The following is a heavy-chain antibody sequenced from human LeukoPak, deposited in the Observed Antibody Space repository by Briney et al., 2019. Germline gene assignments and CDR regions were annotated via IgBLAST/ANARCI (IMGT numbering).Heavy chain of an antibody. D-gene: IGHD1-26*01. CDR2: INSDGSST. Sequence: GGSLRLFCAASGFTFSSYWMHWVRQAPGKGLVWVSRINSDGSSTRYADSVKGRFTISRDNAKNTLYLQMNSLRAEDTAVYYCARGVGGDSRFDPWGQGTLVTVSS. J-gene: IGHJ5*02. V-gene: IGHV3-74*01. CDR3: ARGVGGDSRFDP. CDR1: GFTFSSYW.